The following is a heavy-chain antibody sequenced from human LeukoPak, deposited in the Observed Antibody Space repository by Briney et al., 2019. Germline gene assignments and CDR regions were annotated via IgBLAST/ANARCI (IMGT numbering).Heavy chain of an antibody. Sequence: GGSLRLSCAASGFTFSSYWMHWVRQAPGKGLVWVSRINGDGSSTTYADSVKGRFTISRDNSRNTLYLQMNSLRAEDTAVYYCARALNGFDIWGPGTLVTVSS. CDR2: INGDGSST. CDR1: GFTFSSYW. J-gene: IGHJ3*02. CDR3: ARALNGFDI. V-gene: IGHV3-74*01.